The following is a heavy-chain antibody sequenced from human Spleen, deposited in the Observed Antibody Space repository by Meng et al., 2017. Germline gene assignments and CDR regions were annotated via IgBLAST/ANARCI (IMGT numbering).Heavy chain of an antibody. Sequence: ESLKISCTVSGGSISSSSYYWGWIRQPPGKGLEWIGSIYYSGSTYYNPSLKSRVTISVDTSKNQFSLKLSSVTAADTAVYYCARASRGWYSTDYWGQGKLVTVSS. CDR3: ARASRGWYSTDY. J-gene: IGHJ4*02. CDR1: GGSISSSSYY. V-gene: IGHV4-39*07. D-gene: IGHD6-19*01. CDR2: IYYSGST.